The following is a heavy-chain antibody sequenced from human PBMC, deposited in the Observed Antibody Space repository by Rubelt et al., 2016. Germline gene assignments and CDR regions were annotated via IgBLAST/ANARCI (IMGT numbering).Heavy chain of an antibody. V-gene: IGHV1-18*01. CDR2: ISAYNGNT. CDR1: TFTSYG. Sequence: TFTSYGITWVRQAPGQGLEWMGWISAYNGNTNYAQNLQGRVTMTTDTSTSTAYMELRSLRTDDTAVYHCARAFGSIAVADYFDFWGQGTLVTVSS. CDR3: ARAFGSIAVADYFDF. J-gene: IGHJ4*02. D-gene: IGHD6-19*01.